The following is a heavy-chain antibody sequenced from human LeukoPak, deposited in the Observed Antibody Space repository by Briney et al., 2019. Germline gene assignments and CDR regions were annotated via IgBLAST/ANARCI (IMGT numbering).Heavy chain of an antibody. V-gene: IGHV3-7*03. D-gene: IGHD6-6*01. CDR3: ARSSYSSSSSV. CDR2: IKQDGSEK. Sequence: GGSLRLSCAASGFTFSNYWLGWVRQAPGKGLEWVANIKQDGSEKYYVDSVKGRFTISRDNAKNSLYLQMNSLRAEDTAVYYCARSSYSSSSSVWGQGTMVTVSS. J-gene: IGHJ3*01. CDR1: GFTFSNYW.